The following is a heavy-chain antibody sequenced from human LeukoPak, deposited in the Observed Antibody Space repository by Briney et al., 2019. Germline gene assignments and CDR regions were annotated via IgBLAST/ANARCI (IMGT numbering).Heavy chain of an antibody. CDR2: TYYRSKWYN. Sequence: SQTLSLTCAISGDSVSSNSAAWNWIRQSPSRGLGWLGRTYYRSKWYNDYAVSVKSRITINPDTSKNQFSLQLNSVTPEDTAVYYCARDVEVAGTESGAFDIWGQGTMVTVSS. CDR3: ARDVEVAGTESGAFDI. V-gene: IGHV6-1*01. J-gene: IGHJ3*02. CDR1: GDSVSSNSAA. D-gene: IGHD6-19*01.